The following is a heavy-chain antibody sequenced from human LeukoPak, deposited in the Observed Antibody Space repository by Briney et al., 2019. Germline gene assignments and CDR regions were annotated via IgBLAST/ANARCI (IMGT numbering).Heavy chain of an antibody. Sequence: SETLSLTCTVCGGSIGSGGYYWSWIRQHPGKCLEWIGYIYYSGSTYYNPSLKSRVTISVDTSKNQFSLKLSSVTAADTAVYYCARGYCSSTSCHGNFDYWGQGTLVTVSS. V-gene: IGHV4-31*03. CDR1: GGSIGSGGYY. J-gene: IGHJ4*02. D-gene: IGHD2-2*01. CDR3: ARGYCSSTSCHGNFDY. CDR2: IYYSGST.